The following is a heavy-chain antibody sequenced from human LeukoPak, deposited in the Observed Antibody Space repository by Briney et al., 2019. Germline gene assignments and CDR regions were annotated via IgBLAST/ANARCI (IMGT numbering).Heavy chain of an antibody. D-gene: IGHD2-15*01. Sequence: GGSLRLSCAASGLTFSSYGLSWARQAPAKGLEWVSSSTGSGGTTHADSVRGRFTISRDNSKNTLYLQMNSLRVEDTAVYYCAKNLLGSEAYSWYFDLWGRGTPVTVSS. CDR3: AKNLLGSEAYSWYFDL. J-gene: IGHJ2*01. V-gene: IGHV3-23*01. CDR2: STGSGGTT. CDR1: GLTFSSYG.